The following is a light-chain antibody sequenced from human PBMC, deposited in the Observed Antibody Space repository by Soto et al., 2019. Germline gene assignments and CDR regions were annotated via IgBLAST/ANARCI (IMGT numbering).Light chain of an antibody. J-gene: IGLJ2*01. Sequence: SYELTQPPSVSVAPGKTARITCGGSNIGSKSVHWYQQKPGQAPVLVIYYDSDRPSGIPERFSGSNSGNTATLTISRVEAGDEADYYCQVWDSSSDLVVFGGRTQLTVL. CDR2: YDS. CDR3: QVWDSSSDLVV. CDR1: NIGSKS. V-gene: IGLV3-21*04.